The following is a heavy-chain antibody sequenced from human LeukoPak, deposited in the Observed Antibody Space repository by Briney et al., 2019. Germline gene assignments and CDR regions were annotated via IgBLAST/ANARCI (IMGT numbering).Heavy chain of an antibody. V-gene: IGHV4-4*08. Sequence: SETLSLTCTVSGGSISSYYWSWIRQPPGKGLEWIGYIYTSGSTNYNPSLKSRVTMSVDTSKNQFSLKLSSVTAADTAVYYCARETQVLLYNWFDPWGQGTLVTVSS. CDR2: IYTSGST. CDR1: GGSISSYY. D-gene: IGHD3-10*01. J-gene: IGHJ5*02. CDR3: ARETQVLLYNWFDP.